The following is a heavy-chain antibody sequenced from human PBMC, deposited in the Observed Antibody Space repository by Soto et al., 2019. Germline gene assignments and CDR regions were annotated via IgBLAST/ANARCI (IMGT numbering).Heavy chain of an antibody. CDR1: GFTFSSYA. D-gene: IGHD1-26*01. J-gene: IGHJ4*02. CDR2: ISGSGGST. CDR3: VRDDPGLGMDY. V-gene: IGHV3-23*01. Sequence: GGSLRLSCAASGFTFSSYAMSWVRQAPGKGLEWVSAISGSGGSTYYADSVKGRFTISRDNAKNTLYLQMNSLRAEDTAVYFCVRDDPGLGMDYWGLGTLVTSPQ.